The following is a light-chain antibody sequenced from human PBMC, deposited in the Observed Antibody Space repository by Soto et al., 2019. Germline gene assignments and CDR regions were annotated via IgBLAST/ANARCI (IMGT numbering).Light chain of an antibody. V-gene: IGLV3-21*02. CDR3: SSYAGNNNVI. Sequence: SYELTQPPSVSVAPGQTARITCEGNNIGRKSVHWYQQKAGQAPVLVVYGESDWPSGTPERFSGSDSGNTATLTVSGLQADDEADYYCSSYAGNNNVIFGGGTKLTVL. J-gene: IGLJ2*01. CDR1: NIGRKS. CDR2: GES.